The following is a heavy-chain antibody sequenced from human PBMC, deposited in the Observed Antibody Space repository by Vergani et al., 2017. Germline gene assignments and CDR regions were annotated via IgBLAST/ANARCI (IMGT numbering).Heavy chain of an antibody. J-gene: IGHJ4*02. CDR2: IYHSGST. CDR1: GYSISSGYY. V-gene: IGHV4-38-2*01. Sequence: QVRLQESGPGLVKPSETLSLTCAVSGYSISSGYYWGWIRQPPGKGLEWIGSIYHSGSTYYNPSLKSRVTISVDTSKNQFSLKLNSVTAADTAMYYCARMGGYDEGDAFRIGYFDSWGPGILVTVSS. CDR3: ARMGGYDEGDAFRIGYFDS. D-gene: IGHD3-22*01.